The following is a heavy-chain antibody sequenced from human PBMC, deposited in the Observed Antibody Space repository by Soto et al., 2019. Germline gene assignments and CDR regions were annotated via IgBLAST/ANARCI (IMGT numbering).Heavy chain of an antibody. D-gene: IGHD3-3*01. V-gene: IGHV1-2*02. Sequence: QLHLVQSGAVVKKPGASVTVSCSASGYPVTAYYMHWVRQAPGRGLEWMGGINPATGAAKYTQTFQGRVTMTRYTSTSTVFIELSGLTSEDTAVFYCARGGGVGVAGSAAFDMWGQGTLVTVSS. CDR3: ARGGGVGVAGSAAFDM. CDR2: INPATGAA. J-gene: IGHJ3*02. CDR1: GYPVTAYY.